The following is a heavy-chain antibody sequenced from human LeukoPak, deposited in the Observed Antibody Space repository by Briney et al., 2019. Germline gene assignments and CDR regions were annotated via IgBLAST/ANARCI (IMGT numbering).Heavy chain of an antibody. CDR3: ARAGWELRNYYYYMDV. CDR2: INPSGGST. V-gene: IGHV1-46*01. J-gene: IGHJ6*03. Sequence: ASVKVSCKASGYTFTSYYMHWVRQAPGQGLEWMGIINPSGGSTSYAQKFHGRVTMTRDTSTSTVYMELSSLRSEDTAVYYCARAGWELRNYYYYMDVWGKGTTVTVSS. D-gene: IGHD1-26*01. CDR1: GYTFTSYY.